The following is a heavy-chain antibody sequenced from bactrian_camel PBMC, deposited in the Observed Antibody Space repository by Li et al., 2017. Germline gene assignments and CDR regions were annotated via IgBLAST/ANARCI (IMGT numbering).Heavy chain of an antibody. CDR1: GFTFSTSA. CDR3: AADCLCASAHGLIGGLVRAKAEETCRV. Sequence: VQLVESGGGLVQPGGSLRLSCAASGFTFSTSAMTWVRQAPGKGLEWVSSLTSGGATYYADSVKGRFTISRDNAKNTMYLQMNSLKPEDTAMYYCAADCLCASAHGLIGGLVRAKAEETCRVWGQGTQVTVS. V-gene: IGHV3S35*01. CDR2: LTSGGAT. J-gene: IGHJ4*01. D-gene: IGHD1*01.